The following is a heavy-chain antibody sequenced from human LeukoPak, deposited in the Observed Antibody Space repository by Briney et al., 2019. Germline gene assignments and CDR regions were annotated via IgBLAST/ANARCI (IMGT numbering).Heavy chain of an antibody. CDR3: ARTPYNRLGATPDDAFDI. CDR1: CGSMCSSRYY. D-gene: IGHD1-26*01. V-gene: IGHV4-39*01. Sequence: PSETLSLTCIVSCGSMCSSRYYCGWIPQPPGKELEWIASFSYSGSTYYNPSLKNRITISVDTSKNQFSLKLRSVTAAGTAVYYLARTPYNRLGATPDDAFDIWGQGTMVTVSS. CDR2: FSYSGST. J-gene: IGHJ3*02.